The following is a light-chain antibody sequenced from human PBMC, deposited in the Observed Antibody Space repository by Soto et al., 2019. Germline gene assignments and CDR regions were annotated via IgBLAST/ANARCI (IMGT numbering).Light chain of an antibody. V-gene: IGKV1-12*01. J-gene: IGKJ4*01. CDR1: QGISTW. CDR3: QQGDTLPLT. CDR2: GAS. Sequence: DIQMTQSPSSVSASVGDRVTITCRASQGISTWLAWYQQKLGKAPKLLIYGASNLEPGVPSRFSGSGSGTHFTLTISSLQPEDFASYYCQQGDTLPLTFGGGTKVEI.